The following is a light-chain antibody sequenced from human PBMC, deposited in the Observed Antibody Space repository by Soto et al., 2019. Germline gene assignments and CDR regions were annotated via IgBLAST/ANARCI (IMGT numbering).Light chain of an antibody. CDR3: QQYGSSPRT. CDR2: AAS. V-gene: IGKV3-20*01. Sequence: IALTQSPGTLSLSPWETATLSCRAVQSVSSNYLAWYQQKPGQAPRLLIYAASSRATGIPDRSSGSGSGTDFTLTISRLEPEDFAVYYCQQYGSSPRTFGQGTKVDI. J-gene: IGKJ1*01. CDR1: QSVSSNY.